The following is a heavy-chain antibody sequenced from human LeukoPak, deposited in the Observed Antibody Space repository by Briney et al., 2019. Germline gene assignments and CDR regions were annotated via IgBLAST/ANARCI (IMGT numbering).Heavy chain of an antibody. CDR3: AGGSSTNSYFFDY. V-gene: IGHV3-48*03. CDR1: GFTFSSYE. Sequence: GGSLRLSCAASGFTFSSYEMNWVRQAPGKGLEWVSYISSSGSTIYYADSVKGRFTISRDNAKISLYLQMNSLRADDTAVYYCAGGSSTNSYFFDYWGQGTLVTVSS. CDR2: ISSSGSTI. J-gene: IGHJ4*02. D-gene: IGHD1-1*01.